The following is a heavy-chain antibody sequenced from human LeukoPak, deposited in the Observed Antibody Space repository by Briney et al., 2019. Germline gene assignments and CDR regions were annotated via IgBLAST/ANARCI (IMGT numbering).Heavy chain of an antibody. D-gene: IGHD4/OR15-4a*01. V-gene: IGHV4-59*11. CDR3: ARDLLYGDRGFDY. J-gene: IGHJ4*02. CDR2: IYYSGST. CDR1: GDSISSHY. Sequence: SETLSLTCTVSGDSISSHYWSWIRQPPGKGLEWIGYIYYSGSTNYNPSLKSRVTISVDTSKNQFSLKLSSVTAADTAVYYCARDLLYGDRGFDYWGQGTLVTVSS.